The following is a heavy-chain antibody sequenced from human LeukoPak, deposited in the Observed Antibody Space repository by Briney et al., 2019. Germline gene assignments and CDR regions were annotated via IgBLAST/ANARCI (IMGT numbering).Heavy chain of an antibody. J-gene: IGHJ5*02. CDR1: GYTFTDYY. Sequence: GSVRVSCKASGYTFTDYYLHWVRPAPGQGLEWMGWIKPNSGGTNYAHKLQGRVTMTRDTSLNTANMELNRLISDDTAVYYCAREPVTGTLNFFDPWGQGALVTVTS. CDR3: AREPVTGTLNFFDP. CDR2: IKPNSGGT. D-gene: IGHD6-19*01. V-gene: IGHV1-2*02.